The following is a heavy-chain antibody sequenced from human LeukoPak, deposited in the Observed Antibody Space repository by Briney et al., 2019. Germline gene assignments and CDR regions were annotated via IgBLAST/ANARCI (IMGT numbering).Heavy chain of an antibody. V-gene: IGHV3-21*04. CDR1: GFTFSSYS. CDR3: AKEMLGTRWITYDS. J-gene: IGHJ4*02. Sequence: GGSLRLSCAASGFTFSSYSMNWVRQAPGKGLEWVSSISSSSIYIYYVDSVEGRFTISRDNNKNSLYLQMNSLRTDDTALYYCAKEMLGTRWITYDSWGQGTLVTVSS. CDR2: ISSSSIYI. D-gene: IGHD5-12*01.